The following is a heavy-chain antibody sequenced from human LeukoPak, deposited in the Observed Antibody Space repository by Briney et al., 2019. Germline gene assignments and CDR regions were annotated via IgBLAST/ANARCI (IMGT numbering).Heavy chain of an antibody. CDR2: IYSGGST. D-gene: IGHD4-17*01. V-gene: IGHV3-66*02. CDR1: GFTVSSNY. Sequence: GGSLRLSCAASGFTVSSNYMSWVRQAPGKGLEWVSVIYSGGSTYYADSVKGRFTISRDNSKNTLYLQMNSLRAEDTAVYYCARDQPYDYGDYVGWFAYYFDYWGQGTLVTVSS. J-gene: IGHJ4*02. CDR3: ARDQPYDYGDYVGWFAYYFDY.